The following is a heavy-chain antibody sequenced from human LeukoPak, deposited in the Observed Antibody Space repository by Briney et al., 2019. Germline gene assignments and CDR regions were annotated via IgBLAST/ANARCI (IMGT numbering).Heavy chain of an antibody. CDR1: GGSIGGYY. J-gene: IGHJ2*01. CDR2: IYSSGGI. Sequence: SETLSLTCTVSGGSIGGYYWSWLRQPPGMGLEWIGYIYSSGGINYNPSLKSGLTISVDTSKNQFSLKLNSVTAADTAVYYCAGITRYFDLWGRGTLVTVSS. CDR3: AGITRYFDL. D-gene: IGHD3-10*01. V-gene: IGHV4-59*08.